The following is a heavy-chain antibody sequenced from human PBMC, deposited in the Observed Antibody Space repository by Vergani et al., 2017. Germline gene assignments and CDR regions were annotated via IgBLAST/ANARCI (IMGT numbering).Heavy chain of an antibody. CDR2: IYYSGST. CDR1: GGSISSGSYY. J-gene: IGHJ6*03. CDR3: ARDTVTNYYYYMDV. Sequence: QVQLQESGPGLVKPSQTLSLTCTVSGGSISSGSYYWSWIRQPPGKGLEWIGYIYYSGSTNYNPSLKSRVTISVDTSKNQFSLKLSSVTAADTAVYYCARDTVTNYYYYMDVWGKGTTVTVSS. V-gene: IGHV4-61*01. D-gene: IGHD4-11*01.